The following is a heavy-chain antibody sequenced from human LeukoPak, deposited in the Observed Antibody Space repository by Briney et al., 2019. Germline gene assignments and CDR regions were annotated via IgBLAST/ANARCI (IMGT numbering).Heavy chain of an antibody. CDR3: ARGSYDFWSGYNNWFDP. V-gene: IGHV3-30-3*01. CDR1: GFAFSSYA. J-gene: IGHJ5*02. Sequence: GGSLRLSCAASGFAFSSYAMHWVRQAPGKGLEWVAVISYDGSNKYYADSVKGRFTISRDNSKNTLYLQMNSLRAEDTAVYYCARGSYDFWSGYNNWFDPWGQGTLVTVSS. D-gene: IGHD3-3*01. CDR2: ISYDGSNK.